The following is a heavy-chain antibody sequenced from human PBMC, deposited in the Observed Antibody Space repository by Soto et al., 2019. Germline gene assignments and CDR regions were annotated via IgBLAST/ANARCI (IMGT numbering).Heavy chain of an antibody. CDR3: AALPPRVEVTLLPLPT. D-gene: IGHD2-21*02. CDR2: IYHSGNV. CDR1: GGSISNSNW. Sequence: QVQLLQSGPGLVRPSGTLSLTCAVSGGSISNSNWWTWVRQSPGRGLEWIGQIYHSGNVNSHPSLKGRVTISVDKANNQCSLMLRDATAAATAVYYCAALPPRVEVTLLPLPTWGQGTPVTVSS. J-gene: IGHJ4*02. V-gene: IGHV4-4*02.